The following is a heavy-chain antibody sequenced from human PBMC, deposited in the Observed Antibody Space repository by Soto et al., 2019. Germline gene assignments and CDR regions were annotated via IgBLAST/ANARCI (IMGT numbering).Heavy chain of an antibody. CDR1: GFTFTKYA. Sequence: EVQLLESGGGLAQPGGSLRLSCSASGFTFTKYAMTWVRQAPGKGLEWVSGLTGSGGSTRYGDSVQGRFTISRDNSKNTLYLHMISLRAEDTAMYYCARGFSYGLSPSFDYWGQGTLVTVSS. V-gene: IGHV3-23*01. D-gene: IGHD5-18*01. J-gene: IGHJ4*02. CDR3: ARGFSYGLSPSFDY. CDR2: LTGSGGST.